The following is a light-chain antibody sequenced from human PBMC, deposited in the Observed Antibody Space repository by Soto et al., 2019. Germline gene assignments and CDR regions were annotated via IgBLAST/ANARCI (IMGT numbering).Light chain of an antibody. Sequence: DIQMTQSPSSVSASVGDRVTITCRASQGISSWLVWYQQKPGKAPKLLIYAASSLQSGVPSRFSSSGSGTDFTLTISSLQPEDFATYYCQQANSFPITFGQGTRLEIK. J-gene: IGKJ5*01. V-gene: IGKV1D-12*01. CDR1: QGISSW. CDR3: QQANSFPIT. CDR2: AAS.